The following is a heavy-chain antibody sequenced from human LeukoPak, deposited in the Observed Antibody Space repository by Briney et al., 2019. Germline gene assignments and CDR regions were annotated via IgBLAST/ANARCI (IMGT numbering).Heavy chain of an antibody. J-gene: IGHJ4*02. Sequence: TSETLSLTCAVYGGSFSGYYWSWIRQPPGKGLEWNGEINHSGSTNYNPSLKSRVTISVDTSKNQFSLKLSSVTAADTAVYYCARGPGSGWYGVYFFWGQGTLVTVSS. D-gene: IGHD6-19*01. V-gene: IGHV4-34*01. CDR2: INHSGST. CDR1: GGSFSGYY. CDR3: ARGPGSGWYGVYFF.